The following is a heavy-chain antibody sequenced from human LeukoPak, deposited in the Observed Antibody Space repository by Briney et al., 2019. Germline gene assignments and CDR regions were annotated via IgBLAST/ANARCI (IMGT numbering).Heavy chain of an antibody. CDR2: IYYSGST. Sequence: SETLSLTCTVSGYSISSGYYWGWIRQPPGKGLEWIGYIYYSGSTNYNPSLKSRVTISVDTSKNQFSLKLSSVTAADTAVYYCARVNSSGWYYYYYMDVWGKGTTVTISS. J-gene: IGHJ6*03. CDR3: ARVNSSGWYYYYYMDV. D-gene: IGHD6-19*01. V-gene: IGHV4-38-2*02. CDR1: GYSISSGYY.